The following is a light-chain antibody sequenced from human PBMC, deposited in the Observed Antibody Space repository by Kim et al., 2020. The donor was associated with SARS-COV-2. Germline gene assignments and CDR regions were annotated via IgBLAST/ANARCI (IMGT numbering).Light chain of an antibody. CDR3: SSYTSSSTYV. CDR2: DVS. J-gene: IGLJ1*01. CDR1: NSDVGGYNY. Sequence: QSALTQPASVSGSPGQSITISCTGTNSDVGGYNYVSWYQQHPGKAPKLMISDVSSRPSGVSNRFSGSKSGNTASLTISGLQAEDEADYYCSSYTSSSTYVFGTGTKVTVL. V-gene: IGLV2-14*03.